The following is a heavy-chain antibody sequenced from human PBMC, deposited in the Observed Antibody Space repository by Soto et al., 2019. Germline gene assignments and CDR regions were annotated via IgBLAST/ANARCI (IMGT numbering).Heavy chain of an antibody. CDR3: VGGAGWESEY. CDR2: IKKDGSQT. V-gene: IGHV3-7*03. CDR1: GFTFSTYW. J-gene: IGHJ4*02. Sequence: EVRLVESGGGLVQPGGSLRLSCAASGFTFSTYWMNWVRQAPGMGLEWLAIIKKDGSQTYYVDSVKVRFTISRDNVKNSLFLQMNSLRADDTAVYYCVGGAGWESEYWGQGTLVTVSS. D-gene: IGHD1-26*01.